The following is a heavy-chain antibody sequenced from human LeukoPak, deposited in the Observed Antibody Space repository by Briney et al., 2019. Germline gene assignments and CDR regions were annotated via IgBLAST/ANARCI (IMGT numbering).Heavy chain of an antibody. CDR1: GLSIGDNS. V-gene: IGHV3-43*01. CDR3: ARGPNRWWVVSRNWGMDV. J-gene: IGHJ6*02. D-gene: IGHD2-15*01. CDR2: ISWDESTT. Sequence: GGSLRLSCAASGLSIGDNSMHWVRRAPGKGLEWVSLISWDESTTYYSDSVKGRFTVSRDSSKNSLHLQMNSLRTEDTALYYCARGPNRWWVVSRNWGMDVWGQGTTVTVSS.